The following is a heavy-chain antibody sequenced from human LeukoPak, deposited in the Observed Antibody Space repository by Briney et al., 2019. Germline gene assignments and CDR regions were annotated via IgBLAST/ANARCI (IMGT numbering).Heavy chain of an antibody. D-gene: IGHD3-9*01. J-gene: IGHJ4*02. Sequence: ASVKVSCKASGYTFTSYGISWVRQAPGQGLEWMGWINPNSGGTNYAQKFQGRVTMTRDTSISTAYMELSRLRSDDTAVYYCARGRKLMTGYYPYYWGQGTLVTVSS. CDR2: INPNSGGT. V-gene: IGHV1-2*02. CDR1: GYTFTSYG. CDR3: ARGRKLMTGYYPYY.